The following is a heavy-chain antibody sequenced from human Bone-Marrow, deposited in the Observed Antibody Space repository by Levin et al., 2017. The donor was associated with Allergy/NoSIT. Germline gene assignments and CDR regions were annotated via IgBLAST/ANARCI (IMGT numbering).Heavy chain of an antibody. CDR2: ISYDGTSE. J-gene: IGHJ3*02. CDR3: ARDLVVVTGKIDAFDM. V-gene: IGHV3-30*04. D-gene: IGHD2-21*02. Sequence: GGSLRLSCAASGFILSSYTMHWVRQAPGKGLEWVAFISYDGTSEFYADSVRGRFTISRDNAKNTLFLQMNSLRGDDTAVYFCARDLVVVTGKIDAFDMWGRGTMVTVSS. CDR1: GFILSSYT.